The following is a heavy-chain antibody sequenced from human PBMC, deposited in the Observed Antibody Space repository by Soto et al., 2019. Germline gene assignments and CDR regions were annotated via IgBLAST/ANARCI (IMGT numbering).Heavy chain of an antibody. Sequence: EVQLLESGGGLVQPGGSLRLSCAASGFTFSAYAMSWVRQVPGKGLDWVSAITHSGDTTYYADSVKGRFTISRDNSKNTLYLQMNSLRAEDTALYSRAKILYADSREYYFDCWGRGTLVTVSS. CDR2: ITHSGDTT. V-gene: IGHV3-23*01. D-gene: IGHD4-17*01. J-gene: IGHJ4*02. CDR1: GFTFSAYA. CDR3: AKILYADSREYYFDC.